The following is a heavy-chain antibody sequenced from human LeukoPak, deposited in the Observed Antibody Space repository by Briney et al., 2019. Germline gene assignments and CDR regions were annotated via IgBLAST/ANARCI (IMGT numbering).Heavy chain of an antibody. Sequence: GGSLRLSCAASGFTFDDYAMHWVRQAPGKGLEWVSGISWNSGSIGYADSVKGRFTIARDNAKNTLYLQMNSLRAEDTAVYYCARETYWSPDYWGQGTLVTVSS. J-gene: IGHJ4*02. V-gene: IGHV3-9*01. D-gene: IGHD2-8*02. CDR2: ISWNSGSI. CDR1: GFTFDDYA. CDR3: ARETYWSPDY.